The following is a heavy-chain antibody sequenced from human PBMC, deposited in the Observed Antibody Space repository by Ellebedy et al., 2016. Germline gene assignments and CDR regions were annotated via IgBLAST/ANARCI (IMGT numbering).Heavy chain of an antibody. V-gene: IGHV4-34*01. CDR2: INHSGST. J-gene: IGHJ5*02. Sequence: SETLSLTCAVYGGSFSGYYWSWIRQPPGKGLEWIGEINHSGSTNYNPSLKSRDTISVDTSKNQFSLKLSSVTAADTAVYYCARGRLNDYVWGSSKFYNWFDPWGQGTLVTVSS. CDR3: ARGRLNDYVWGSSKFYNWFDP. CDR1: GGSFSGYY. D-gene: IGHD3-16*01.